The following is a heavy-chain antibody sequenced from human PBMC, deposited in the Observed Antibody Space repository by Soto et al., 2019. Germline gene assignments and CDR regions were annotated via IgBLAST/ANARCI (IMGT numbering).Heavy chain of an antibody. D-gene: IGHD5-18*01. CDR3: ARDTDMVTYGLQNDY. J-gene: IGHJ4*02. CDR2: ISSSSSYI. V-gene: IGHV3-21*01. Sequence: GGSLRLSCAASGFTFSSYSMNWVRQAPGKGLEWVSSISSSSSYIYYADSVKGRFTISRDNAKNSLYLQMNSLRAEDTAVYYCARDTDMVTYGLQNDYWGQGTLVTVSS. CDR1: GFTFSSYS.